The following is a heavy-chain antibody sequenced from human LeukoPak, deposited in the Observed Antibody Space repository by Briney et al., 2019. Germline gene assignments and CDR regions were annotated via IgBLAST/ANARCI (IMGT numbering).Heavy chain of an antibody. Sequence: PSQTLSLTCTVSGGSVSSGSYYWSWIRQPAGKGLEWIGRIYTSGSTNYNPSLKSRVTISVDTSKNQFSLKLSSVTAADTAVYYCAREAGELLGAFDIWGQGTMVTVSS. CDR1: GGSVSSGSYY. V-gene: IGHV4-61*02. CDR3: AREAGELLGAFDI. J-gene: IGHJ3*02. D-gene: IGHD1-26*01. CDR2: IYTSGST.